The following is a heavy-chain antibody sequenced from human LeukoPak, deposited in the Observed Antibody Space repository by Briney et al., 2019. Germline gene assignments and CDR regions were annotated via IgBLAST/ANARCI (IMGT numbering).Heavy chain of an antibody. Sequence: SETLSLTCTVSGGSISSSGYYWGWIRQPPGKGLEWIESIYYSGSTYYNPSLKSRVTISVDTSKNQFSLKLSSVTAADTAVYYCARPVPYDFWYWFDPWGQGTLVTVSS. D-gene: IGHD3-3*01. CDR1: GGSISSSGYY. J-gene: IGHJ5*02. CDR3: ARPVPYDFWYWFDP. CDR2: IYYSGST. V-gene: IGHV4-39*01.